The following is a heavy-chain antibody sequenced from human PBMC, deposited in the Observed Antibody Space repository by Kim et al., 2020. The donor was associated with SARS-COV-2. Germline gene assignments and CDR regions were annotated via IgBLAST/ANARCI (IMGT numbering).Heavy chain of an antibody. D-gene: IGHD2-2*01. Sequence: GGSLRLSCAASGFAFSSYAMSWVRQAPGKEMEWVSTFSGGVDTTYYAASVKGRFTISRDNSQSTLYLQMNSLRAGDTALYYCAKASLGNCRGARCYFFD. V-gene: IGHV3-23*01. J-gene: IGHJ4*01. CDR1: GFAFSSYA. CDR3: AKASLGNCRGARCYFFD. CDR2: FSGGVDTT.